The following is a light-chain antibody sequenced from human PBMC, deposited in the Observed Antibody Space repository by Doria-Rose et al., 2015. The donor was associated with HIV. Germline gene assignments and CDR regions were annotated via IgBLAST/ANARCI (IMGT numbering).Light chain of an antibody. CDR1: QGISRY. J-gene: IGKJ1*01. CDR2: GAS. CDR3: QQFDSFPRT. Sequence: TQSPSFLSASVGVRVTITCRASQGISRYLAWYQQKPGKAPTLLIFGASTLQSGVPSRFSGSGSGTEFTLTISSLQPEDCATYYCQQFDSFPRTFGQGTKVELK. V-gene: IGKV1-9*01.